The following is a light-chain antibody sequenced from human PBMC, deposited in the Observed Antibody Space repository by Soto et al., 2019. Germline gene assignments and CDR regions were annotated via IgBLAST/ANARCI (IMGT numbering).Light chain of an antibody. Sequence: QSVLTQPPSASGTPGQRVTMSCSGSSSNIGSNYVYWYQQLPGTAPKLLIYRNNQRPSGVPDRFSGSKSGTSVSLAISGLRSEDEADYYCSAWDDSLSTVVFGGGTKVTVL. CDR3: SAWDDSLSTVV. V-gene: IGLV1-47*01. CDR2: RNN. J-gene: IGLJ2*01. CDR1: SSNIGSNY.